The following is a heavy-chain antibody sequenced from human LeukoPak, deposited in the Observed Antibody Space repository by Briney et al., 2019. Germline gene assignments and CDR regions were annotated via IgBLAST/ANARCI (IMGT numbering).Heavy chain of an antibody. D-gene: IGHD2-2*03. Sequence: GRSLRLSCAASGFTFDDYATHWVRQAPGKGLEWVSGISWNSGSIGYADSVKGRFTISRDNAKNSLYLQMNSLRAEDTALYYCAKDMSFGYCSSTSCETPTTFDYWGQGTLVTVSS. V-gene: IGHV3-9*01. CDR1: GFTFDDYA. CDR3: AKDMSFGYCSSTSCETPTTFDY. J-gene: IGHJ4*02. CDR2: ISWNSGSI.